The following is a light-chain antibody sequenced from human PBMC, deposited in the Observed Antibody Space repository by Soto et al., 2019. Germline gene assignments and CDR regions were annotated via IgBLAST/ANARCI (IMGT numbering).Light chain of an antibody. V-gene: IGKV2-30*01. CDR1: QSLVFGDGNTY. J-gene: IGKJ1*01. CDR2: KVS. Sequence: DVVLTQSPLSLPVTLGQPASISCGSSQSLVFGDGNTYLSWXXQRPGXXPXXLIHKVSNRDSGVPDRFSGSGSGTEFTLKISRVDAEYVGIYDCMQGSHPWTFGQGTKVDI. CDR3: MQGSHPWT.